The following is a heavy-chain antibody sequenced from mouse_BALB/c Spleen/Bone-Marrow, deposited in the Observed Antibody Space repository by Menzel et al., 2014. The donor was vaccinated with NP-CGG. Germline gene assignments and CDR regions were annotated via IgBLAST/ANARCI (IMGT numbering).Heavy chain of an antibody. CDR3: ARNLGYGYFDY. V-gene: IGHV1S135*01. CDR1: GYAFTSYN. J-gene: IGHJ2*01. CDR2: IDPYTGGT. D-gene: IGHD3-1*01. Sequence: VHVKQSGPELVKPGASVKVSCKASGYAFTSYNMYWVKQSHGKSLEWIGYIDPYTGGTFYNQKFKGEATLTVDKSSSTAYMHLNSLTSEDSAVYYCARNLGYGYFDYWGQGTTLTVSS.